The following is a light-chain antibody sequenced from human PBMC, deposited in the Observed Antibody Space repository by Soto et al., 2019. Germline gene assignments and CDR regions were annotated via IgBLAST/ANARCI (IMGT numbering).Light chain of an antibody. Sequence: EIVLTQSPATLSLSPGERATLSCRASQSVINYLAWYQQKPGQAPRLLIYGASSRATGIPDRFSGSGSGTDFTLTISNLQPDDFGTYYCHQYKSYTPYTIGQGTKVDIK. CDR2: GAS. CDR1: QSVINY. CDR3: HQYKSYTPYT. J-gene: IGKJ2*01. V-gene: IGKV3-11*01.